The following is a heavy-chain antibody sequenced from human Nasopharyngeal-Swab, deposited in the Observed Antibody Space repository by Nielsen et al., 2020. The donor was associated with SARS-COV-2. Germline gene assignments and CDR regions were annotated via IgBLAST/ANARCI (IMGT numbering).Heavy chain of an antibody. CDR1: GGSISSGSYY. J-gene: IGHJ4*02. Sequence: SETLSLTCTVSGGSISSGSYYWSWIRQPAGKGLEWIGRIYTSGSTNYNPSLKSRVTISVDTSKNQFSLKLSSVTAADTAVYYCARDGSWYDFGYFDYWGQGTLVTVSS. V-gene: IGHV4-61*02. D-gene: IGHD6-13*01. CDR2: IYTSGST. CDR3: ARDGSWYDFGYFDY.